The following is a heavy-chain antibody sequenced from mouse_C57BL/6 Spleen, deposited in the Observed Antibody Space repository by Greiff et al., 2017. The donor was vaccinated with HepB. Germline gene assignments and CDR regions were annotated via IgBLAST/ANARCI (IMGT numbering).Heavy chain of an antibody. Sequence: EVKLMESGPGLVKPSQSLSLTCSVTGYSITSGYYWNWIRQFPGNKLEWMGYISYDGSNNYNPSLKNRISITRDTSKNQFFLKLNSVTTEDTATYYCARGYYYMGQGTSVTVSS. J-gene: IGHJ4*01. V-gene: IGHV3-6*01. CDR2: ISYDGSN. CDR1: GYSITSGYY. CDR3: ARGYYY.